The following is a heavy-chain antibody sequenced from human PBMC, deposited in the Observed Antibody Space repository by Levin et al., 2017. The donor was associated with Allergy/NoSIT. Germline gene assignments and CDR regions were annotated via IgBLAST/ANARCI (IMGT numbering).Heavy chain of an antibody. D-gene: IGHD3-22*01. CDR2: MNPNSGNT. Sequence: ASVKVSCKASGYTFTSYDINWVRQATGQGLEWMGWMNPNSGNTGYAQKFQGRVTMTRNTSISTAYMELSSLRSEDTAVYYCATKGHYYDSSGYYPFDYWGQGTLVTVSS. CDR3: ATKGHYYDSSGYYPFDY. CDR1: GYTFTSYD. V-gene: IGHV1-8*01. J-gene: IGHJ4*02.